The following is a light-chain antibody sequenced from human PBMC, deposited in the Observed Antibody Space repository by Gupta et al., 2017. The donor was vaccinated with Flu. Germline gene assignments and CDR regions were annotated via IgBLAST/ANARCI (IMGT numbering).Light chain of an antibody. CDR2: AAS. Sequence: PSTFPASAGSMVSITCRGSQGIGSTLAWYQQKPGKGPKFLLHAASTLQGEVPSRNSGSGXGTXFTLTNXSMQPEDFATYYCGQSNRFPFTFGXGTKVEMK. CDR1: QGIGST. J-gene: IGKJ4*01. CDR3: GQSNRFPFT. V-gene: IGKV1-12*02.